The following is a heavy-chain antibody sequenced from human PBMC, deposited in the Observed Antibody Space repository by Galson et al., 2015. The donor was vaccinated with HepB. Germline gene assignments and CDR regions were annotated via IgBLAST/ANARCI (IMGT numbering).Heavy chain of an antibody. J-gene: IGHJ6*02. Sequence: ETLSLTCAGYGGSLSDYYWSWIRQSPGKGLEWIGEINHGGSIHYNPSLKSRLTISVDASKSQFSLNLRSVTAADTAVYYCARSDIGPVRGYFYGLAVWGRGTTVTVSS. D-gene: IGHD2-21*01. CDR1: GGSLSDYY. CDR2: INHGGSI. V-gene: IGHV4-34*01. CDR3: ARSDIGPVRGYFYGLAV.